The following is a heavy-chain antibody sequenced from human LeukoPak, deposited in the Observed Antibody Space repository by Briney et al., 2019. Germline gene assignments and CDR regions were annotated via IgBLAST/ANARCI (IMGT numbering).Heavy chain of an antibody. Sequence: PSETLSLTCTVAGRSISSYYGTWIRQPPGKGLEWIGHIYYSGITIYNPSLKSRVTISVDTSKDQFSLKLSSVTAADTAVYYCARVGSYYLYWGQGTLVTVSS. V-gene: IGHV4-59*01. CDR1: GRSISSYY. CDR3: ARVGSYYLY. J-gene: IGHJ4*02. CDR2: IYYSGIT. D-gene: IGHD1-26*01.